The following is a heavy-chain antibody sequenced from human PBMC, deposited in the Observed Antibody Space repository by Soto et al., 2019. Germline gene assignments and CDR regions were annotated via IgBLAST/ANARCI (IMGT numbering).Heavy chain of an antibody. Sequence: QVQLVQSGAEVKKPGASVKVSCKASDYTFSSYGISWVRQAPGQGLEWMGWIGADNGNTNYAQKFQGRVTMTTDTSTSTAYMELRSLRADDTAVYYCARDLVLGVVILDDWGQGTLVTVSS. D-gene: IGHD3-3*01. CDR2: IGADNGNT. CDR1: DYTFSSYG. CDR3: ARDLVLGVVILDD. J-gene: IGHJ4*02. V-gene: IGHV1-18*01.